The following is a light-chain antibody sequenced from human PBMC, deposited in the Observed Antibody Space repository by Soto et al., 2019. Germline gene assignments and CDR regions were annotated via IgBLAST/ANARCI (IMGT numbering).Light chain of an antibody. Sequence: EIVLTQSPGTLSLSPGERATLSCRASQSVSSSYLAWYQQKPGQAPSLLIYDASCMATGIPDRFSGSGSGTDFPLTISRLEHEDFAVYYCQQYGSSPITFGQGTRLEIK. CDR2: DAS. J-gene: IGKJ5*01. V-gene: IGKV3-20*01. CDR1: QSVSSSY. CDR3: QQYGSSPIT.